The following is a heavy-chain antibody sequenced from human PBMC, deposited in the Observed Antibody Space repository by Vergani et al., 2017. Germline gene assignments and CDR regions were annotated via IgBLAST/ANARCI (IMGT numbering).Heavy chain of an antibody. CDR3: AKVGRSEVAGTFGAFDI. J-gene: IGHJ3*02. CDR1: GFTFDDYT. Sequence: EVQLLESGGGLAQPGGSLRLSCAASGFTFDDYTMHWVRQAPGKGLEWVSLISWDGGSTYYADSVKGRFTISRDNSKNSLYLQMNSLRAEDTAVYYCAKVGRSEVAGTFGAFDIWGQGTMVTVSS. CDR2: ISWDGGST. D-gene: IGHD6-19*01. V-gene: IGHV3-43*01.